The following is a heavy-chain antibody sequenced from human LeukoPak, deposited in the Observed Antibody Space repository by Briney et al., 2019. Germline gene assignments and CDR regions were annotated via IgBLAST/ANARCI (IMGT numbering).Heavy chain of an antibody. J-gene: IGHJ4*02. D-gene: IGHD3-9*01. CDR2: IKSKTDGGTT. CDR3: TTGLLRYFDWLFRAVGGDY. V-gene: IGHV3-15*01. Sequence: PGRSLRLSCAASGFTFSNAWMSWVRQAPGKGLEWVGRIKSKTDGGTTDYAAPVKGRFTISRDDSKNTLYLQMNSLKTEDTAVYYCTTGLLRYFDWLFRAVGGDYWGQGTLVTVSS. CDR1: GFTFSNAW.